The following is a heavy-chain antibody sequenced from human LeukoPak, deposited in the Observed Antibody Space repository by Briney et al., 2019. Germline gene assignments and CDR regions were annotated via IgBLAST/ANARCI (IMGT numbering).Heavy chain of an antibody. CDR3: ARRWDYKDAFDI. CDR1: GGSISSGTHY. CDR2: VFTSGSP. J-gene: IGHJ3*02. V-gene: IGHV4-61*02. Sequence: SETLSLTCDVSGGSISSGTHYWTWVRQPVGKGLEWLGRVFTSGSPTYNSSLKSRLTISLDKSKNQFSLRLTSVTAADTAVYYCARRWDYKDAFDIWGQGTMVTVSS. D-gene: IGHD1-26*01.